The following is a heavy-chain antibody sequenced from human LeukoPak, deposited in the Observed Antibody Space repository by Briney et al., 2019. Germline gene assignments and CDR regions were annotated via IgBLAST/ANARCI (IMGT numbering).Heavy chain of an antibody. CDR3: AKAQVVPGGNDY. CDR1: GYPFDRYA. J-gene: IGHJ4*02. D-gene: IGHD2-2*01. CDR2: IRYDGNKE. V-gene: IGHV3-30*02. Sequence: PGGSLRLSCVASGYPFDRYAMHWVRQAPGKGLEWVAFIRYDGNKEDYADSVKGRFTVSKDNSKNTMYLQMNSLRAEDTAVYYCAKAQVVPGGNDYWGQGTLVTVSS.